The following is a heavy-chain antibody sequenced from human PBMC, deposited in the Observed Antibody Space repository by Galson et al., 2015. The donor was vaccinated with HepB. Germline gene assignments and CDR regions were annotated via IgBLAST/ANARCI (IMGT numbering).Heavy chain of an antibody. CDR2: ISGSGGST. V-gene: IGHV3-23*01. J-gene: IGHJ4*02. CDR1: GFTFSSYA. D-gene: IGHD3-10*01. Sequence: SLRLSCAASGFTFSSYAMSWVRQAPGKGLEWVSAISGSGGSTYYADSVKGRFTISRDNSKNTLYLQMNSLRAEDTAVYYCAKSRTMVRGVIGYWGQGTLVTVSS. CDR3: AKSRTMVRGVIGY.